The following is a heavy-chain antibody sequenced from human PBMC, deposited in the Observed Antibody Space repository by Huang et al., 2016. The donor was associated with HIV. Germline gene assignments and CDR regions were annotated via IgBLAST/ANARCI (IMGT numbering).Heavy chain of an antibody. CDR2: INPDVDST. CDR3: AREGQGYAMDV. V-gene: IGHV1-46*01. CDR1: GYTFTSYS. J-gene: IGHJ6*02. Sequence: QVQLVQSGAEVKKPGASVKVSCKTAGYTFTSYSIHWVRQALGQGLEWMGIINPDVDSTSYAPKFQGRVTMTRDTSTSTVYMELSSLRSEDTAMYYCAREGQGYAMDVWGQGTTVTVSS.